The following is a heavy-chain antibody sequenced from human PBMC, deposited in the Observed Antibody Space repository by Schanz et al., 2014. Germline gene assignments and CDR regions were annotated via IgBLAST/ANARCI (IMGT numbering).Heavy chain of an antibody. Sequence: QVQLVQSGSEVKKPGDSVKVSCETSGYSFTKYGINWVRQAPGQGLEWMGRIIPILDKTNYAQKFQGRVTMTADKSTSTVYMEVSGLRSEDTAVYYCARETTIITGGAFDVWGQGTMVTVSS. CDR2: IIPILDKT. V-gene: IGHV1-69*04. D-gene: IGHD3-9*01. CDR1: GYSFTKYG. J-gene: IGHJ3*01. CDR3: ARETTIITGGAFDV.